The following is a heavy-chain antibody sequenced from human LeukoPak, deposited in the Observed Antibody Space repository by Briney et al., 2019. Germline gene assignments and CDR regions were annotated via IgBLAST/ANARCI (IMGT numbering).Heavy chain of an antibody. CDR1: GGSISSSSYY. D-gene: IGHD2-15*01. J-gene: IGHJ4*02. CDR2: IYYSGST. Sequence: RSSETLSLTCTVSGGSISSSSYYWGWIRQPPGKGLEWIGSIYYSGSTYYNPSLKSRVTISVDTSKNQFSLKLSSVTAADTAVYYCARGGFKFDYFDSWGQGTLVTVSS. V-gene: IGHV4-39*01. CDR3: ARGGFKFDYFDS.